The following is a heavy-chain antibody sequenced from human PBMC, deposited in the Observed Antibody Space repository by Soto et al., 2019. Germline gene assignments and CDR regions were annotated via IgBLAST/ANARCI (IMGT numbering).Heavy chain of an antibody. J-gene: IGHJ4*02. CDR3: AKAQGWELQSVFDY. CDR2: ISGSGGST. D-gene: IGHD1-26*01. V-gene: IGHV3-23*01. CDR1: GFTFSSYA. Sequence: PGGSLILSFASSGFTFSSYAMSWVRQAPGKGLEWVSAISGSGGSTYYADSVKGRFTISRDNSKNTLYLQMNSLRAEDTAVYYCAKAQGWELQSVFDYWGQGTLVTVSS.